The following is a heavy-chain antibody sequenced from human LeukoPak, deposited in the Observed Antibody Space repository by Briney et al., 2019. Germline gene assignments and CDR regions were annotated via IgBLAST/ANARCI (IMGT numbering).Heavy chain of an antibody. CDR1: GYSFTSYW. Sequence: GESLKISCKGSGYSFTSYWIGWVRQMPGKGLEWMGIIYPGDSDTRYSPSFQGQVTISADKSISTAYLQWSSLKASDTAMYYCARHYYESSGYRRQIDYWGQGTLVTVSS. CDR2: IYPGDSDT. J-gene: IGHJ4*02. D-gene: IGHD3-22*01. V-gene: IGHV5-51*01. CDR3: ARHYYESSGYRRQIDY.